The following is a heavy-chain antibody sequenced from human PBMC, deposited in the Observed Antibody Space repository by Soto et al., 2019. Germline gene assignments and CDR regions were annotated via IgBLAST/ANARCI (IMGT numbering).Heavy chain of an antibody. CDR2: IDGDGRNT. D-gene: IGHD6-19*01. Sequence: EVQLVESGGGLVQPGGSLTVSCTASGFTFSRHWIHWVRQGPGKGLMWVSRIDGDGRNTDYADSVKGRFALSRDNAKNTVNLHMSSLRADDTGVYYCIRGSRGWNGIDYWGQGARVTVSS. J-gene: IGHJ4*02. CDR3: IRGSRGWNGIDY. CDR1: GFTFSRHW. V-gene: IGHV3-74*01.